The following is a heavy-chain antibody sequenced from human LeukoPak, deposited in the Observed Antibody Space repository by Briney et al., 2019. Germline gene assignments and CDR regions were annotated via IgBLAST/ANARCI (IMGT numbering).Heavy chain of an antibody. CDR1: GGSFSGYY. CDR2: IYYSGRT. J-gene: IGHJ3*02. V-gene: IGHV4-59*01. D-gene: IGHD1-26*01. CDR3: ARGLQWELLGAFDI. Sequence: PSETLSLTCAVYGGSFSGYYWSWIRQPPGKGLEWIGYIYYSGRTNYNPSLKSRVTISVDTSKNQFSLKLRSVTAADTAVYYCARGLQWELLGAFDIWGQGTMVTVSS.